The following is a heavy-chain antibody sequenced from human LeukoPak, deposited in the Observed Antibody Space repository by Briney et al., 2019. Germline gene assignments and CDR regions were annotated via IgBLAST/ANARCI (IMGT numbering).Heavy chain of an antibody. CDR3: ARGPRGYRDRGYDAFDI. V-gene: IGHV1-69*13. D-gene: IGHD1-1*01. J-gene: IGHJ3*02. Sequence: SVTVSRKASGGTFSTYAISWVRQAPGQGLEWMGGIIPIFGTANYAQKFQGRVTITADESTSTAYMEVSSLRSEDTAVYYCARGPRGYRDRGYDAFDIWGQGTMVSVSS. CDR1: GGTFSTYA. CDR2: IIPIFGTA.